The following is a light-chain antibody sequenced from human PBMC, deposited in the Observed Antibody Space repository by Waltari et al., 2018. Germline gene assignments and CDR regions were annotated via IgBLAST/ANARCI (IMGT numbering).Light chain of an antibody. V-gene: IGLV4-69*01. J-gene: IGLJ3*02. CDR3: QTGGHGTWV. Sequence: QLVLTQSPSACASLGASVKLTCTLDSGHSSNIVAWHEQQPEKGPRYLMKINSDGSHSKGDEIPDRFSGSSSGAERCLTIPSVQSEYEADYYCQTGGHGTWVFGGGTKLTVL. CDR2: INSDGSH. CDR1: SGHSSNI.